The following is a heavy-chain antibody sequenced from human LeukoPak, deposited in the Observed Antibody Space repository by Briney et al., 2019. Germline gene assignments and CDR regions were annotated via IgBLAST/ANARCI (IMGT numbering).Heavy chain of an antibody. CDR2: ISMTGSI. D-gene: IGHD4-23*01. CDR3: ARDFYGGRSDAFDI. J-gene: IGHJ3*02. CDR1: GGSISTYY. Sequence: SETLSLTCTVSGGSISTYYWSWIRQPAGKGLEWIGRISMTGSINYNASLKSRVTMSVDTSKNQFSLKLSSVTAADTAMYYCARDFYGGRSDAFDIWGQGTMVIVSS. V-gene: IGHV4-4*07.